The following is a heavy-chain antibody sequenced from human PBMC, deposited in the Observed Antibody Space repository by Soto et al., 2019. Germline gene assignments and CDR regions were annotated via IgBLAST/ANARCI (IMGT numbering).Heavy chain of an antibody. J-gene: IGHJ4*02. Sequence: GGSLRLSCAAAGFTFSSYAMSWVRQAPGQGLEWVSAISGSGGSTYYADSVKGRFTISRDNSKNTLYLQMNSLRAEDTAVYYCAKSPYDSSGYSLYWGQGTLVTVSS. CDR3: AKSPYDSSGYSLY. CDR2: ISGSGGST. V-gene: IGHV3-23*01. D-gene: IGHD3-22*01. CDR1: GFTFSSYA.